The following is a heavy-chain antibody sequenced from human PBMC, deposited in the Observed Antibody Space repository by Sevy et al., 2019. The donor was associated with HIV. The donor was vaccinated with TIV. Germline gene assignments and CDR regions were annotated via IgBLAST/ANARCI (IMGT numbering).Heavy chain of an antibody. J-gene: IGHJ6*02. V-gene: IGHV3-11*01. Sequence: GGSLRLSCAASGFIFSDYYMSWIRQAPGKGLEWVSYISLSGSTIYYADSVKGRFTISRDNAKNSLYLQMNSLRAEDKVVYFCARESRRCSNGVCYGYYGLDVWGQGTTVTVSS. CDR1: GFIFSDYY. CDR3: ARESRRCSNGVCYGYYGLDV. D-gene: IGHD2-8*01. CDR2: ISLSGSTI.